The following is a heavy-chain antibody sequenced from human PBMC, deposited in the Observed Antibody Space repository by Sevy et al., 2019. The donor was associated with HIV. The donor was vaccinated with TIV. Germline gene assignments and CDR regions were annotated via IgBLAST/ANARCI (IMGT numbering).Heavy chain of an antibody. J-gene: IGHJ4*02. CDR2: IDPSGGNA. V-gene: IGHV1-46*01. Sequence: ASVKVSCKASGDTLTNNYMHWVRQAPGQGLEWMGIIDPSGGNASYAQKFRGRVTMTRDTSTSTLYMDLSSLRSEDTAVYYCVRADPAQHFDSWGQGTLVTVSS. CDR3: VRADPAQHFDS. CDR1: GDTLTNNY.